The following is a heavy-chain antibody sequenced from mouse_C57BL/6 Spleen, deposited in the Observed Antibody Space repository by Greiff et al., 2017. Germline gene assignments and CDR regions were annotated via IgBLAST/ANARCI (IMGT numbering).Heavy chain of an antibody. CDR2: IDPSDSYT. D-gene: IGHD1-1*01. V-gene: IGHV1-69*01. CDR3: ARRGYYYGSSRHYFDY. CDR1: GYTFTSYW. J-gene: IGHJ2*01. Sequence: QVQLKQPGAELVMPGASVKLSCKASGYTFTSYWMHWVKQRPGQGLEWIGEIDPSDSYTNYNQKFKGKSTLTVDKSSSTAYMQLSSLTSEDSAVYYCARRGYYYGSSRHYFDYWGQGTTLTVSS.